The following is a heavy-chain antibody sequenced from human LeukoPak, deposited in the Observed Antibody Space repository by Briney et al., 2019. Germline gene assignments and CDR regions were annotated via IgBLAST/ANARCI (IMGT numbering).Heavy chain of an antibody. J-gene: IGHJ4*02. CDR1: GGSISSYY. V-gene: IGHV4-59*01. CDR2: IYYSGCT. CDR3: ARAGSYDFWSGYYLADY. D-gene: IGHD3-3*01. Sequence: SETLSLTCTVSGGSISSYYWSWIRQPPGKGLEWIGYIYYSGCTNYNPSLKGRVTISVDTSKNQFSLKLSSVTAADTAVYYCARAGSYDFWSGYYLADYWGQGTLVTVSS.